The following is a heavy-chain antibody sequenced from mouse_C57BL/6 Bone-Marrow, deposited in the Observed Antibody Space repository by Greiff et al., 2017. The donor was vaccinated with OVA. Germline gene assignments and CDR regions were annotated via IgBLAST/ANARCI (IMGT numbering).Heavy chain of an antibody. CDR1: GYTFTDYN. CDR3: ARSGYGSSPYAMDY. Sequence: VQLQQSGPELVKPGASVKIPCKASGYTFTDYNMDWVKQSHGKSLEWIGDINPNNGGTIYNQKFKGKATLTVDKSSSTAYMELRSLTSEDTAVYYCARSGYGSSPYAMDYWGQGTSVTVSS. CDR2: INPNNGGT. J-gene: IGHJ4*01. V-gene: IGHV1-18*01. D-gene: IGHD1-1*01.